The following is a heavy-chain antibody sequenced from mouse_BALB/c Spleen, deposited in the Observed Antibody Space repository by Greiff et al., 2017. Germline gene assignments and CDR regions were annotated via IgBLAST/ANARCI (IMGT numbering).Heavy chain of an antibody. Sequence: VQLQQSGPELMKPGASVKISCKASGYSFTSYYMHWVKQSHGKSLEWIGYIDPFNGGTSYNQKFKGKATLTVDKSSSTAYMHLSSLTSEDSAVYYCASHYYGYGYWGQGTTLTVSS. D-gene: IGHD1-2*01. CDR3: ASHYYGYGY. CDR1: GYSFTSYY. CDR2: IDPFNGGT. J-gene: IGHJ2*01. V-gene: IGHV1S135*01.